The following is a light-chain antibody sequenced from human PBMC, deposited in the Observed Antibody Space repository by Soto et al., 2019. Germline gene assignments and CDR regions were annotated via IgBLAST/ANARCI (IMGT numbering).Light chain of an antibody. J-gene: IGKJ4*01. Sequence: DIQMTQSPSTRSASVGDRVTITCRASQSISSWLAWYQQKPGKAPKLLIYKASSLEGGVPSRFSGSGSGTDFTLTISSLQPDDFATYYCQQYHSYSLTFGGGTKVDIK. CDR3: QQYHSYSLT. V-gene: IGKV1-5*03. CDR1: QSISSW. CDR2: KAS.